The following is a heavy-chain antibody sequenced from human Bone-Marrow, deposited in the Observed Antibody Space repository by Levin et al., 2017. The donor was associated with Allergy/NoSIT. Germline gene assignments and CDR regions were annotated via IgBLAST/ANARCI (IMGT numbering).Heavy chain of an antibody. CDR1: GYSFTTYY. Sequence: GESLKISCETSGYSFTTYYMYWMRQAPGQGLEWLGLINPRSETTTFAPKFQGRISMTRDTSTSTVYMHLSSLTTEDTAVYYCVRGDNRLAAKNRDGFDFWGQGTLIIVSS. V-gene: IGHV1-46*01. J-gene: IGHJ3*01. D-gene: IGHD5-24*01. CDR2: INPRSETT. CDR3: VRGDNRLAAKNRDGFDF.